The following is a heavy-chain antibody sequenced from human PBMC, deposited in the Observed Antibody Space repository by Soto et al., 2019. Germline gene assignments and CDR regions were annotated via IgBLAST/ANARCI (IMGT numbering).Heavy chain of an antibody. V-gene: IGHV3-33*01. Sequence: PGGSLRLSCAASGFTFSRYGMHWVRQAPGKGLEWVALIWNDGIRKVYVDSVKGRFTISRDNSKNTLDLQMNSLRAEDTAVYYCARGIAARTPPDNWGQGTLVTVS. CDR2: IWNDGIRK. CDR3: ARGIAARTPPDN. D-gene: IGHD6-6*01. J-gene: IGHJ4*02. CDR1: GFTFSRYG.